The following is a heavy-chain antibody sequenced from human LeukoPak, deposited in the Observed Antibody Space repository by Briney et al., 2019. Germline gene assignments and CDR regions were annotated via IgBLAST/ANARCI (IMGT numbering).Heavy chain of an antibody. D-gene: IGHD5-12*01. J-gene: IGHJ6*02. Sequence: SETLSLTCTVSGGSVSNAGYYWTWIRQPPGKGLEWIGHVSSSGTNYNPSLKSRVTISVDTSKNQFSLKLSSVPAADTAVYYCARLVSGYDYYYYYGMDVWGQGTTVTVSS. V-gene: IGHV4-61*08. CDR3: ARLVSGYDYYYYYGMDV. CDR2: VSSSGT. CDR1: GGSVSNAGYY.